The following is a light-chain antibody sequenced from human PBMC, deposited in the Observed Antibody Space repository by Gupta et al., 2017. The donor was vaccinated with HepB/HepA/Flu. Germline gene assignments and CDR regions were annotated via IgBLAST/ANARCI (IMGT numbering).Light chain of an antibody. CDR2: DVI. CDR3: CSYTSTDTRYV. Sequence: QSAMTQTASVSGSPGQSITIFCSVTSSDIGDYNYVSWYPQPPGKAPKLMIYDVIDRHSGVSDRFSGSKSGNTASLTISGLQAEDEADYYCCSYTSTDTRYVFGAGTKVTVL. CDR1: SSDIGDYNY. J-gene: IGLJ1*01. V-gene: IGLV2-14*03.